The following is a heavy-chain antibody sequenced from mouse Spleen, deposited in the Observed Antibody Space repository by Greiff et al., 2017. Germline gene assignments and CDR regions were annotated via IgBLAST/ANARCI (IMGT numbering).Heavy chain of an antibody. CDR1: GYTFTSYW. J-gene: IGHJ1*03. V-gene: IGHV1-64*01. CDR3: ARRSYYGSTYGYFDV. CDR2: IHPNSGST. D-gene: IGHD1-1*01. Sequence: VQLQQPGAELVKPGASVKLSCKASGYTFTSYWMHWMKQRPGQGLEWIGMIHPNSGSTNYNEKFKTKATLTVDKSSSTAYIQLSSLTSEDSAVYYCARRSYYGSTYGYFDVWGTGTTVTVSS.